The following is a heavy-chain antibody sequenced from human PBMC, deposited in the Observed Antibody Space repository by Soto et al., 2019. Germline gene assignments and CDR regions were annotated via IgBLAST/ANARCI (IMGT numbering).Heavy chain of an antibody. CDR1: GFTFCSYA. Sequence: PGGSLGLSCAASGFTFCSYAMHWVRQAPGKGLEWVAVISYDGSNKYYADSVKGRFTISRDNSKNTPYLQMNSLRAEDTAVYYCARNYGVDYWGQGTLVTVSS. CDR3: ARNYGVDY. J-gene: IGHJ4*02. CDR2: ISYDGSNK. D-gene: IGHD3-10*01. V-gene: IGHV3-30-3*01.